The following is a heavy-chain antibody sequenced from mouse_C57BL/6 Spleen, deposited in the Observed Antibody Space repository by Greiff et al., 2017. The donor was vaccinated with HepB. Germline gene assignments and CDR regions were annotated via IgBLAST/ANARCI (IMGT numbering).Heavy chain of an antibody. J-gene: IGHJ4*01. Sequence: QVQLKESGAELARPGASVKLSCKASGYTFTSYGISWVKQRTVQGLEWIGEIYPRSGNTYYNEKFKGKATLTADKSSSTAYMELRSLTSEDSAVYFCARSGGNYYAMDYWGQGTSVTVSS. D-gene: IGHD2-1*01. V-gene: IGHV1-81*01. CDR2: IYPRSGNT. CDR1: GYTFTSYG. CDR3: ARSGGNYYAMDY.